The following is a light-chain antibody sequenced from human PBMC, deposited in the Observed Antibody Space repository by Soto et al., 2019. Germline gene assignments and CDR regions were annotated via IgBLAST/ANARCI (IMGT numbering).Light chain of an antibody. Sequence: QSVLTQPPSVSGAPGQRVTISCTGSSSNIGAGYDVHWYQQLPGTAPKLLIYGNSNRPSGVPDRFSGSKSGTSASLAITGLNAEDEADYYCQSYDSSLRGSVFGGGTKVTV. CDR3: QSYDSSLRGSV. V-gene: IGLV1-40*01. CDR1: SSNIGAGYD. CDR2: GNS. J-gene: IGLJ2*01.